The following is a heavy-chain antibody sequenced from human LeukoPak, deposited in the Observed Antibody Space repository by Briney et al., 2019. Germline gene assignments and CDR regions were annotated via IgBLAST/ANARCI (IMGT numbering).Heavy chain of an antibody. D-gene: IGHD1-26*01. CDR1: GGTFSSYA. CDR2: IIPIFGTA. V-gene: IGHV1-69*06. Sequence: SVKVSCKASGGTFSSYAISWVRQAPGQGLEWMGGIIPIFGTANYAQKFQGRVTITADKSTSTAYMELSSLRCEDTAVYYCARDGKWELLSYFYYYYMDVWGKGTTVTTSS. CDR3: ARDGKWELLSYFYYYYMDV. J-gene: IGHJ6*03.